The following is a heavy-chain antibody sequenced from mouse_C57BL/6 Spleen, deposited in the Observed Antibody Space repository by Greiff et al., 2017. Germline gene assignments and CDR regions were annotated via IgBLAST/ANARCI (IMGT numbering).Heavy chain of an antibody. J-gene: IGHJ3*01. CDR1: GYTFTSYW. Sequence: VQLQQPGAELVRPGSSVKLSCKASGYTFTSYWMDWVKQRPGQGLEWIGNIYPSDSETHYNQKFKDKATLTVDKSSSTAYMELRSLTSEDSAVYYCTRNWVFAYWGQGTLVTVSA. CDR2: IYPSDSET. D-gene: IGHD4-1*01. CDR3: TRNWVFAY. V-gene: IGHV1-61*01.